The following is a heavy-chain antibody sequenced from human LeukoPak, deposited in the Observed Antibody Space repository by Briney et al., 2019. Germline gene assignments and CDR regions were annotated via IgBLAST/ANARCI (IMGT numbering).Heavy chain of an antibody. CDR3: ARGRLRGYYYDSSGYYSYWFDP. D-gene: IGHD3-22*01. Sequence: SETLSLTCAVYGGSFSDYYWSWIRQPPGKGLEWIGEINHSGSTNYNPSLKSRVTISVDTSKNQFSLKLSSVTAADTAVYYCARGRLRGYYYDSSGYYSYWFDPWGQGTLVTVSS. J-gene: IGHJ5*02. CDR1: GGSFSDYY. CDR2: INHSGST. V-gene: IGHV4-34*01.